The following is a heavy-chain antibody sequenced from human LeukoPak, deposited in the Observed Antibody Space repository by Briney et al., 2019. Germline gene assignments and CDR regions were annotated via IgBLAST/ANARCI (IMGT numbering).Heavy chain of an antibody. CDR2: IYYSGST. CDR1: GGSISSYY. V-gene: IGHV4-59*01. J-gene: IGHJ4*02. CDR3: ARRTRGTYQFDY. Sequence: SETLSPTCTVSGGSISSYYWSWIRQPPGKGLEWIGYIYYSGSTDYSPSLKSRVTISVDTSKNQFSLKLSSVTAADTAVYYCARRTRGTYQFDYWGQGTLVTVSS. D-gene: IGHD1-7*01.